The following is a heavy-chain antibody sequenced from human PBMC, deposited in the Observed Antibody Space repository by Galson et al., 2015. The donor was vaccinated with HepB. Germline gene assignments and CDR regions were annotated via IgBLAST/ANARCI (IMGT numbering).Heavy chain of an antibody. CDR3: ARGKQGRWLQLGYYLDY. V-gene: IGHV5-51*01. Sequence: QSGAEVKKPGESLKISCKGSGYSFTSYWIGWVRQTPGKGLEWMGIIYPGDSDTRYSPSFQGQVTISADKSITTAYLQWSSLKASDTAMYYCARGKQGRWLQLGYYLDYWGQGTPLSVSS. D-gene: IGHD5-24*01. J-gene: IGHJ4*02. CDR1: GYSFTSYW. CDR2: IYPGDSDT.